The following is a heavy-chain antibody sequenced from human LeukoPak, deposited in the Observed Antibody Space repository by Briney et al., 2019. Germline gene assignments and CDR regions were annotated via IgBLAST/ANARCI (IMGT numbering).Heavy chain of an antibody. V-gene: IGHV4-30-2*01. CDR1: GRSISSCGYS. J-gene: IGHJ3*02. CDR2: IYHSGST. D-gene: IGHD5-12*01. CDR3: ATLGGYSGYAGGAFDI. Sequence: SETLSLICAVSGRSISSCGYSWSWIRQPPGKGLEWVGYIYHSGSTYYNPSLKSRVTISVDRSKNQFSLKLSSVTAADTAVYYCATLGGYSGYAGGAFDIWGQGTMVTVSS.